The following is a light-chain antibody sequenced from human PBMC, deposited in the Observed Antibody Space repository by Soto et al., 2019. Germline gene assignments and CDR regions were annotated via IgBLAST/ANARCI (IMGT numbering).Light chain of an antibody. Sequence: VLPQPASGSVFPGQSITISCTRTSSDVGSYNLVSWYQQHPGKAPKLMIYEGSKRPSGVSNRFSGSKSGNTASLTISGLQAEDEADYYCCSYAGSSTYYAFGTGTKVTVL. V-gene: IGLV2-23*01. CDR3: CSYAGSSTYYA. CDR1: SSDVGSYNL. CDR2: EGS. J-gene: IGLJ1*01.